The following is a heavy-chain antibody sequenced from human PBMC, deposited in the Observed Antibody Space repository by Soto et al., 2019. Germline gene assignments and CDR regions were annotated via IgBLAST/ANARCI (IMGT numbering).Heavy chain of an antibody. CDR3: ARGLLRFLEWLPHFDY. CDR1: GYTFTGYY. CDR2: INPNSGGT. Sequence: ASVKVSCKASGYTFTGYYMHWVRRAPGQGLEWMGWINPNSGGTNYAQKFQGWVTMTRDTSISTAYMELSRLRSDDTAVYYCARGLLRFLEWLPHFDYWGQGTLVTVYS. J-gene: IGHJ4*02. D-gene: IGHD3-3*01. V-gene: IGHV1-2*04.